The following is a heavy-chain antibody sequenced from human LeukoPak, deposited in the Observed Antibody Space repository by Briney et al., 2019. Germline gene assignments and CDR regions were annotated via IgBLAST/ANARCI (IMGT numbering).Heavy chain of an antibody. CDR3: ARGAMRRVHPKSGRAGYFQH. Sequence: KPSETLSLTCAVYGGSFSGYYWSWIRQPPGKGLEWIGEINHSGSTNYNPSLKSRVTISVDTSKNQFSLKLSSVTAADTAVYYCARGAMRRVHPKSGRAGYFQHWGQGTLVTVSS. CDR2: INHSGST. CDR1: GGSFSGYY. J-gene: IGHJ1*01. V-gene: IGHV4-34*01. D-gene: IGHD1-1*01.